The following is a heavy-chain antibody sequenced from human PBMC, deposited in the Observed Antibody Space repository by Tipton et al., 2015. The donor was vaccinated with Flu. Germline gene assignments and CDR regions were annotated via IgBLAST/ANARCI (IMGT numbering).Heavy chain of an antibody. V-gene: IGHV3-48*01. D-gene: IGHD1-1*01. J-gene: IGHJ6*03. CDR3: ARDELMEGGYYYMDV. Sequence: SLRLSCAASGFTFSSYSMNWVRQAPGKGLEWVSYISSSSSTIYYADSVKGRFTISRDNAKNSLYLQMNSLRAEDTAVYYCARDELMEGGYYYMDVWGKGTTVTVSS. CDR1: GFTFSSYS. CDR2: ISSSSSTI.